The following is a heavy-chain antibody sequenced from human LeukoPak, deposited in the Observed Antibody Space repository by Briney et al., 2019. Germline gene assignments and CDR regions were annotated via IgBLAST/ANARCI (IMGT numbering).Heavy chain of an antibody. Sequence: PSETLSLTCSVSGGSISDSSYYWGWIRQPPGKGLEWIGYIYYSGSTNYNPSLKSRVTISVDTSKNQFSLKLSSVTAADTAVYYCAREDEGSGWYDYWGQGTLVTVSS. CDR2: IYYSGST. D-gene: IGHD6-19*01. J-gene: IGHJ4*02. CDR1: GGSISDSSYY. V-gene: IGHV4-61*01. CDR3: AREDEGSGWYDY.